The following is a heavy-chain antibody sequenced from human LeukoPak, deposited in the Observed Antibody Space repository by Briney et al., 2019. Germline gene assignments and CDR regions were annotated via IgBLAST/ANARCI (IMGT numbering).Heavy chain of an antibody. V-gene: IGHV3-23*01. CDR3: AKTLYNSGEVDFDY. J-gene: IGHJ4*02. CDR1: GFTFSSYA. Sequence: PGGSLRLSCAASGFTFSSYATSWVRQAPGKGLEWVSAISGSGGSTYYADSVKGRFTISRDNSKNTLYLQMNSLRAEDTAVYYCAKTLYNSGEVDFDYWGQGTLVTVSS. CDR2: ISGSGGST. D-gene: IGHD6-19*01.